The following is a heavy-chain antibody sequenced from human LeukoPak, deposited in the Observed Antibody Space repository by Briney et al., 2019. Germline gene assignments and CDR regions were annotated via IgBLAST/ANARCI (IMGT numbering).Heavy chain of an antibody. CDR1: GYTFTGYY. Sequence: ASVKVSCKASGYTFTGYYMHWVRQAPGQGLEWMGWINPNSGGTNYAQKFQGRVTMTRDTSISTAYMELSRLRSDDTAVYYCAKYCSSTSSPLGAFDIWGQGTMVTVSS. CDR3: AKYCSSTSSPLGAFDI. J-gene: IGHJ3*02. V-gene: IGHV1-2*02. D-gene: IGHD2-2*01. CDR2: INPNSGGT.